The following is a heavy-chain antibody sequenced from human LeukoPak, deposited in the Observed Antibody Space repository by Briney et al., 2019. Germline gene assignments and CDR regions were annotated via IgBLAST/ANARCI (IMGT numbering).Heavy chain of an antibody. CDR2: IYYSGST. CDR1: GGSISSYY. Sequence: SETLSLTCTVSGGSISSYYWSWIRQPPGKGLEWIGYIYYSGSTNYNPSLKSRVTSSVDTSKNQFSLKLNSVTAADTAVYYCSRHEVSTFFGGVTISGGFDPWGQGTQVTVSS. D-gene: IGHD3-3*01. J-gene: IGHJ5*02. V-gene: IGHV4-59*08. CDR3: SRHEVSTFFGGVTISGGFDP.